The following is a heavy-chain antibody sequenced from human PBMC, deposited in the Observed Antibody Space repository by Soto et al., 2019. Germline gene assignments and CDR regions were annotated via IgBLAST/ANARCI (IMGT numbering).Heavy chain of an antibody. V-gene: IGHV4-34*01. J-gene: IGHJ6*03. CDR2: INHSGST. CDR1: GGSFSGYY. Sequence: PSETLSLTCAVYGGSFSGYYWSWIRQPPGKGLEWIGEINHSGSTNYNPSLKSRVTISVDTSKNQFSLKLSSVTAADTAVYYCARAEGVWFGESTFHPYYYYMDVWGKGTTVTVSS. CDR3: ARAEGVWFGESTFHPYYYYMDV. D-gene: IGHD3-10*01.